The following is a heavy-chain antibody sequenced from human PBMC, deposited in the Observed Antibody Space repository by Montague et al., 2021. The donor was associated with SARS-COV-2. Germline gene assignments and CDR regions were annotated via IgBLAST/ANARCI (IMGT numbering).Heavy chain of an antibody. Sequence: SLRLSCAAFEFSFRSDWINWVRQGPGKGLVWVSRIYSDGSRIDYADSAKGRFTISRDNARNTVFLQMNSLRVEDAAVYYCAGASGYPIRGMDVWGQGTTVTVSS. V-gene: IGHV3-74*01. CDR3: AGASGYPIRGMDV. CDR2: IYSDGSRI. J-gene: IGHJ6*02. D-gene: IGHD5-12*01. CDR1: EFSFRSDW.